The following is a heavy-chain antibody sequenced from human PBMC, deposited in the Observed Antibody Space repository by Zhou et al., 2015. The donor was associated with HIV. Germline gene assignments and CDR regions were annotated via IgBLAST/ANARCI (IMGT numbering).Heavy chain of an antibody. CDR3: ARDSLPSLLVVVPAGQIGMDV. V-gene: IGHV1-69*01. D-gene: IGHD2-2*01. J-gene: IGHJ6*02. Sequence: QVQLVQSGAEVKKPGSSVKVSCKASGGTFSSYAISWVRQAPGQGLEWMGGIIPIFGTANYAQKFQGRVTITADESTSTAYMELSSLRSEDTAVYYCARDSLPSLLVVVPAGQIGMDVWGQGDHGSPSP. CDR2: IIPIFGTA. CDR1: GGTFSSYA.